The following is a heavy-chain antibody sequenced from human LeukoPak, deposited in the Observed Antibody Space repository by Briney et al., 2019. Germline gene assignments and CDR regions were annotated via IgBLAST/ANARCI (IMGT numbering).Heavy chain of an antibody. CDR3: ARTTSSGSYYFNWFDP. Sequence: SETLSLTCTVSGGSTTDYFWSWIRQPAGKGLEWIGRIYSSGSTNYNASLKSRVTMAVDTSKNQFSLKLSSVTAADTAVYYCARTTSSGSYYFNWFDPWGQGTLVTVSS. CDR2: IYSSGST. V-gene: IGHV4-4*07. J-gene: IGHJ5*02. D-gene: IGHD1-26*01. CDR1: GGSTTDYF.